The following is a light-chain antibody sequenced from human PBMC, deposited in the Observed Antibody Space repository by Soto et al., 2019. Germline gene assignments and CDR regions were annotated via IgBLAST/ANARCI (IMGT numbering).Light chain of an antibody. Sequence: DIQMTQSPSTLSASVGDRVIISCRASQGISNYLAWYQQKPGKVPKVLIYAASTLQSGVPSRFSGSGSGTDFTLTISSLQPEDVATYYCQKYNSAPLTFGGGTKVDIK. J-gene: IGKJ4*01. V-gene: IGKV1-27*01. CDR2: AAS. CDR1: QGISNY. CDR3: QKYNSAPLT.